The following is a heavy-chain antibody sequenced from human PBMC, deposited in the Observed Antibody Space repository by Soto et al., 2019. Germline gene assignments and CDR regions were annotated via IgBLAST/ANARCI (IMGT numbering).Heavy chain of an antibody. J-gene: IGHJ4*02. CDR1: GCSISSGVYY. CDR3: ARYIVDTAQGY. V-gene: IGHV4-31*03. Sequence: QVQLQESGPGLVKPSQTLSLTCTVSGCSISSGVYYWSWIRQHPGKGLELIGYIYFSGSTFYNPSLKRRLTNSVDTSKNQFSLKLSSVTPADTAVYYCARYIVDTAQGYWGQGTLVTVSS. CDR2: IYFSGST. D-gene: IGHD5-18*01.